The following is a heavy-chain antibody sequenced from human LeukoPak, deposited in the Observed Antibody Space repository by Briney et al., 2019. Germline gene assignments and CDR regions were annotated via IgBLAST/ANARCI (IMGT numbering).Heavy chain of an antibody. V-gene: IGHV3-15*01. CDR2: IKSKTDGGTT. D-gene: IGHD6-13*01. CDR1: GFTFSNAW. J-gene: IGHJ4*02. Sequence: PGGSLRLSCAASGFTFSNAWMSWVRQAPGKGLEWVGRIKSKTDGGTTDYAAPVKGRFTISRDDSKNTLYLQMNSLKTEDTAVYYCTTESSSWYGEGSFDYWGQGTLVTVSS. CDR3: TTESSSWYGEGSFDY.